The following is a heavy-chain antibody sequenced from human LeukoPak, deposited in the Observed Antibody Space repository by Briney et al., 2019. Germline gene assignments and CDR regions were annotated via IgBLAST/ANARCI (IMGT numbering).Heavy chain of an antibody. Sequence: PGGSLSLSCAASGITVSSNYMTWVRQAPGKGLEWVSVIYSGGSTYYADAVKGRFTSSRDNSRNTLYLQMNSLRAEDTAVYYCARRVAGSDYFDYWGQGTLVTVSS. D-gene: IGHD3-10*01. V-gene: IGHV3-53*01. J-gene: IGHJ4*02. CDR1: GITVSSNY. CDR2: IYSGGST. CDR3: ARRVAGSDYFDY.